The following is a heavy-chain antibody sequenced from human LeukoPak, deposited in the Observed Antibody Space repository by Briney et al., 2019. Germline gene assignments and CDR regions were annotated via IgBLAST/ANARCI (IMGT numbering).Heavy chain of an antibody. Sequence: GGSLRLSCAASGFTFSSYAMSWVRQAPGKGLEWVSAISGSGGSTYYADSVKGRFTISRDNSKNTLYLQMNSLRAEDTAVYYCAKVGSGSYYLDYFDYWGQGTLVTVSS. V-gene: IGHV3-23*01. CDR1: GFTFSSYA. CDR3: AKVGSGSYYLDYFDY. J-gene: IGHJ4*02. CDR2: ISGSGGST. D-gene: IGHD1-26*01.